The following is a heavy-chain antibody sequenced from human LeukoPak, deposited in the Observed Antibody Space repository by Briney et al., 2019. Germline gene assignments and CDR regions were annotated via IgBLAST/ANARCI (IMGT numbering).Heavy chain of an antibody. CDR3: ARSYDFWSGPFRGYMDV. CDR2: ISYDGSNK. CDR1: GFTFSSYA. D-gene: IGHD3-3*01. Sequence: GGSLRLSCAASGFTFSSYAMHWVRQAPGKGLEWVAVISYDGSNKYYADSVKGRFTISRDNSKNTLYLQMNSLRAEDTAVYYCARSYDFWSGPFRGYMDVWGKGTTVTVSS. V-gene: IGHV3-30-3*01. J-gene: IGHJ6*03.